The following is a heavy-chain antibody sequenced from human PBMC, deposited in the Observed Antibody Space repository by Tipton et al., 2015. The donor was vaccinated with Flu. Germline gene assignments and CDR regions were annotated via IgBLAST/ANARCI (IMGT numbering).Heavy chain of an antibody. CDR1: GFTFSSYE. D-gene: IGHD3-10*01. Sequence: SLRLSCAASGFTFSSYEMNWVRQAPGKGLEWVSYISSSGSTIYYADSVKGRFTISRDNAKNSLYLQMNSLRAEDTAVYYCAREFDEGFRAAFDIWGQGTMVTVSS. V-gene: IGHV3-48*03. CDR3: AREFDEGFRAAFDI. J-gene: IGHJ3*02. CDR2: ISSSGSTI.